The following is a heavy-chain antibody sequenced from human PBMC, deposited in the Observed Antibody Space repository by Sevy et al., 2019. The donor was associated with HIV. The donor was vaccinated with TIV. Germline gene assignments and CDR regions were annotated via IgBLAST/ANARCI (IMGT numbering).Heavy chain of an antibody. Sequence: SETLSLTCTVSGGSISSGGYYWSWIRQHPGKGLESIGYIYYSGSTYYNPSLKSRVTISVDTSKNQFSLKLSSVTAADTAVYYCARDRADTMVRGVMGRGPDYYYGMDVWGQGTTVTVSS. CDR2: IYYSGST. J-gene: IGHJ6*02. CDR3: ARDRADTMVRGVMGRGPDYYYGMDV. V-gene: IGHV4-31*03. CDR1: GGSISSGGYY. D-gene: IGHD3-10*01.